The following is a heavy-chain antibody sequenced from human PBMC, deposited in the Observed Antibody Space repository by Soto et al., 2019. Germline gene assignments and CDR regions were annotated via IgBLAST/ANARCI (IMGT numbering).Heavy chain of an antibody. V-gene: IGHV4-59*01. D-gene: IGHD3-9*01. CDR3: ARVNYDILTGYSFDY. CDR1: GGSISSYY. CDR2: IYYSGST. J-gene: IGHJ4*02. Sequence: SETLSLTCTVSGGSISSYYWSWIRQPPGKGLEWIGYIYYSGSTNYNPSLKSRVTISADTSKNQFSLKLSSVTAADTAVYYCARVNYDILTGYSFDYWGQGTMVTVSS.